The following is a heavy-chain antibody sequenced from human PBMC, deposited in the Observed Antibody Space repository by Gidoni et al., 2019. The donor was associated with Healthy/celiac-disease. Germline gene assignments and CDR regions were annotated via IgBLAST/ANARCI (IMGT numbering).Heavy chain of an antibody. D-gene: IGHD2-21*02. V-gene: IGHV1-18*01. CDR3: ARGVVVTAIYWYFDL. Sequence: QVQLVQSGAEVKKPGASVKVSCKTSGYAFTSYGISWVRQAPGQVLEWMGWISTYNCKTKYAQKLQGRVTMTTDTSTSTAYMELRSLRSDDTAVYYCARGVVVTAIYWYFDLWGRGTLVTVSS. CDR2: ISTYNCKT. J-gene: IGHJ2*01. CDR1: GYAFTSYG.